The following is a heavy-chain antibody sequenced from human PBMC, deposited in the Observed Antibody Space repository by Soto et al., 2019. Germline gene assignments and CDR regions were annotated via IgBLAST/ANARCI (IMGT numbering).Heavy chain of an antibody. CDR2: IIPLFNVA. V-gene: IGHV1-69*01. D-gene: IGHD4-4*01. J-gene: IGHJ3*02. CDR1: GGTFSNFA. Sequence: QVQLVQSGPEVKKPGSSVKVSCEASGGTFSNFAVNWVRQAPGQGLEWVGGIIPLFNVAKYAQKFEGSVTIVADDSMSTAYLDLSSLRYDDTAVYCCAASGMDVLGYDYKENEGLDIWGQGTMVTGSS. CDR3: AASGMDVLGYDYKENEGLDI.